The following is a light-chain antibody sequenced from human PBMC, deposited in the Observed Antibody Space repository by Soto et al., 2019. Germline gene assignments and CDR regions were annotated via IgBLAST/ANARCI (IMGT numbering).Light chain of an antibody. CDR1: QSVSNN. CDR2: GAS. CDR3: QQYNNWPPYT. Sequence: EIVMTQSPATLSVSPGERATLSCRASQSVSNNLAWYQQKTGQAPRLLIYGASTMATGIPARFSGSGSGTEFTLTISSLQSEDFAIYYCQQYNNWPPYTFGQGTKLEIK. V-gene: IGKV3-15*01. J-gene: IGKJ2*01.